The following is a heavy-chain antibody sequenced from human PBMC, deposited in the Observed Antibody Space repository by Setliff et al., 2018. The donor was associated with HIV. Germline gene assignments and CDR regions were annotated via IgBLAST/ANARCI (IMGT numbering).Heavy chain of an antibody. V-gene: IGHV1-8*03. D-gene: IGHD6-19*01. CDR2: MNPNSGNT. Sequence: GASVKVSCKASGYLFTSYDINWVRQATGQGLEWMGWMNPNSGNTGYAQKFQGRLTITRNTAINTVYMELSSLRSEDTGLYYCTTEGQYSSGWPFDSWGRGTLVTVSS. CDR1: GYLFTSYD. J-gene: IGHJ4*02. CDR3: TTEGQYSSGWPFDS.